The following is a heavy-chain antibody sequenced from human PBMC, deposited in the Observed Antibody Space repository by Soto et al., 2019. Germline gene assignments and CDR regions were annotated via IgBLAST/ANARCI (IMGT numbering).Heavy chain of an antibody. CDR2: ISGPASTT. CDR1: GFPFSSYA. J-gene: IGHJ5*01. CDR3: ARGFYAGKSNWFES. V-gene: IGHV3-23*01. D-gene: IGHD4-17*01. Sequence: EEQLLESGGGLAQPGGSLRLSCAASGFPFSSYAMSWVRQAPGKGLEWVSLISGPASTTYYADSVKGRFTISRDNSKNTLNLQMNSLRAEDTAIYFCARGFYAGKSNWFESWGQGTLVTVSS.